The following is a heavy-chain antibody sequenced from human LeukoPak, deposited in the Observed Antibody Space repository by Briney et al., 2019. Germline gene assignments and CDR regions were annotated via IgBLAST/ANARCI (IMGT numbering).Heavy chain of an antibody. J-gene: IGHJ4*02. CDR1: GFTFNTCG. CDR2: IRFDGSNK. D-gene: IGHD6-19*01. Sequence: GGSLRLSCAASGFTFNTCGMHWVRQAPGKGLEWVAFIRFDGSNKYYADSVKGRFTISRDNSKNTLYLQMNSLRAEDTAVYYCARKSSAVAGPFDYWGQGTLVTVSS. CDR3: ARKSSAVAGPFDY. V-gene: IGHV3-30*02.